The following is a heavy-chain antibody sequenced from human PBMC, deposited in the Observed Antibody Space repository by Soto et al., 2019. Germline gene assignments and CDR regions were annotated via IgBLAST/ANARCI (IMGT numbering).Heavy chain of an antibody. V-gene: IGHV4-34*01. J-gene: IGHJ4*02. CDR1: GGSFSGYY. CDR3: ARALFLSGYDFWSGYPTTFDY. Sequence: SETLSLTCAVYGGSFSGYYWSWIRQPPGKGLEWIGEINHSGSTNYNPSLKSRVTISVDTSKNQFSLKLSSVTAADTAVYYCARALFLSGYDFWSGYPTTFDYWGQGTLVTVSS. D-gene: IGHD3-3*01. CDR2: INHSGST.